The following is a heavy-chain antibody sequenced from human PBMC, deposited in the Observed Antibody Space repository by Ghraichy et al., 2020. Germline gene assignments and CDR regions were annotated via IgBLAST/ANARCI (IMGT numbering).Heavy chain of an antibody. Sequence: ASVKVSCKASGYTFTGYYMHWVRQAPGQGLEWMGWINPNSGGTNYAQKFQGWVTMTRDTSISTAYMELSRLRSDDTAVYYCARARVVRYAGQYYYYYGMDVWGQGTTVTVSS. J-gene: IGHJ6*02. V-gene: IGHV1-2*04. CDR3: ARARVVRYAGQYYYYYGMDV. CDR2: INPNSGGT. CDR1: GYTFTGYY. D-gene: IGHD2-2*01.